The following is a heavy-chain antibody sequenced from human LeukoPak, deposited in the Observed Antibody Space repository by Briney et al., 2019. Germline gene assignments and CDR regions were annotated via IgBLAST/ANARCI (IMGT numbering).Heavy chain of an antibody. CDR1: GGSISSSSYY. V-gene: IGHV4-39*01. CDR2: IYYSGST. Sequence: SETLSLTCTVSGGSISSSSYYWGWIRQPPGKGLEWIGSIYYSGSTYYNPSLKSRVTISVDTSKNQFSLKLSSVTAADTAVYYCARHGTAMVHFDYWGQGTLVTVSS. J-gene: IGHJ4*02. D-gene: IGHD5-18*01. CDR3: ARHGTAMVHFDY.